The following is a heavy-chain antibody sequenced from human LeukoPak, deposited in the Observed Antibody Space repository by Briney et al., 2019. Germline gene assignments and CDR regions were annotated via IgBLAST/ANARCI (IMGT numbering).Heavy chain of an antibody. CDR1: GYTFTSYY. V-gene: IGHV1-2*06. J-gene: IGHJ4*02. CDR2: INPNSGGT. CDR3: ARWDTAMVRFDY. Sequence: ASVKVSCKASGYTFTSYYMHWVRQAPGQGLEWMGRINPNSGGTNYAQKFQGRVTMTRDTSISTAYMELSRLRSDDTAVYYCARWDTAMVRFDYWGQGTLVTVSS. D-gene: IGHD5-18*01.